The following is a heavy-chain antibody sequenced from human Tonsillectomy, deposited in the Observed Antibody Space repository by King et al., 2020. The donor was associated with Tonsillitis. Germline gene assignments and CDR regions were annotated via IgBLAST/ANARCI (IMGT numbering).Heavy chain of an antibody. J-gene: IGHJ3*02. D-gene: IGHD3-3*01. CDR1: GDSIRSPTFY. CDR2: IYYSGTT. Sequence: LQLQESGPGLVKPSETLSLTCSVSGDSIRSPTFYWGGVRQPPGKGLEGIGSIYYSGTTFSNASLKSRVTISVDTSKNRVSLKLSSVTGADTAVYFCARRRTDYDFWSADAFDMWGQGTLVTVSS. V-gene: IGHV4-39*01. CDR3: ARRRTDYDFWSADAFDM.